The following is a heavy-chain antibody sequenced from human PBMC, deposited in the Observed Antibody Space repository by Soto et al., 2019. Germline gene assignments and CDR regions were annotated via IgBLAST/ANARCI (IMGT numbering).Heavy chain of an antibody. CDR3: ANLVDTAMTAVEY. Sequence: GGSLRLSCAASGFTFSSYGMHWVRQAPGKGLEWVAVISYDGSNKYYADSVKGRFTISRDNSKNTLYLQMNSLRAEDTAVYYCANLVDTAMTAVEYWGQGTLVTVSS. CDR1: GFTFSSYG. J-gene: IGHJ4*02. CDR2: ISYDGSNK. D-gene: IGHD5-18*01. V-gene: IGHV3-30*18.